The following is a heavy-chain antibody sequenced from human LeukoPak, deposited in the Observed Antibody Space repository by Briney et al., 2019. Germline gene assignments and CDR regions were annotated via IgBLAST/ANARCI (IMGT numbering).Heavy chain of an antibody. CDR2: IYYSGST. Sequence: PSETLSLTCTVSGGSISSYYWSWIRQPPGKGLEWIGYIYYSGSTNYNPSLKSRVTISVDTSKNQFSLKLSSVTAADTAVYYCARDDYYDSSGYHLDAFDIWGQGTMVTVSS. CDR3: ARDDYYDSSGYHLDAFDI. J-gene: IGHJ3*02. V-gene: IGHV4-59*01. D-gene: IGHD3-22*01. CDR1: GGSISSYY.